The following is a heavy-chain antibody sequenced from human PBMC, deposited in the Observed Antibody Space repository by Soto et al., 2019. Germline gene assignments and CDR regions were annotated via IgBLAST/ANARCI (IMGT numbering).Heavy chain of an antibody. J-gene: IGHJ4*02. CDR1: GFTFSSYA. V-gene: IGHV3-23*01. D-gene: IGHD3-3*01. CDR2: ISGSGGST. Sequence: EVQLLESGGGLVQPGGSLRLSCAASGFTFSSYAMSWVRQAPGKGLEWVSAISGSGGSTYYADSVKGRFTISRDNSKNTLYLQMNSLRAEDTAVYYCAKGRRGGITIFGVVTSFDYWGQGTLVTVSS. CDR3: AKGRRGGITIFGVVTSFDY.